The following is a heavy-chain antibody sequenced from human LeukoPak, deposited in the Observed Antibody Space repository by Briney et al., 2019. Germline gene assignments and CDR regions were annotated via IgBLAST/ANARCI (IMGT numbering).Heavy chain of an antibody. Sequence: GGSLRLSCAASGFIFSSYSMNWVRQAPGKGLEWVSYISGSSTTMYYADSVKGRFTISRDNAKNSLYLQMNSLRAEDTAVYYCAKDREVVAATPDVWGQGTTVTVSS. J-gene: IGHJ6*02. CDR2: ISGSSTTM. V-gene: IGHV3-48*01. CDR1: GFIFSSYS. D-gene: IGHD2-15*01. CDR3: AKDREVVAATPDV.